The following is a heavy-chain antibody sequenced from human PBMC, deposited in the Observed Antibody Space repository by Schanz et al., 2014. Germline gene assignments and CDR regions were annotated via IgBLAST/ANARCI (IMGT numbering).Heavy chain of an antibody. CDR2: VNHGGYT. Sequence: QVQLQQWGAGLLKPSETLSLTCAFSGGSFSGYWWTWVRQSPGKGLEWIGEVNHGGYTNYNPSLKSRVTVSLDMSKKQSSLRLSSVTAADTAAYYCARLNYDSSGYPYYYGMDVWGQGTTVTVSS. CDR3: ARLNYDSSGYPYYYGMDV. D-gene: IGHD3-22*01. V-gene: IGHV4-34*01. CDR1: GGSFSGYW. J-gene: IGHJ6*02.